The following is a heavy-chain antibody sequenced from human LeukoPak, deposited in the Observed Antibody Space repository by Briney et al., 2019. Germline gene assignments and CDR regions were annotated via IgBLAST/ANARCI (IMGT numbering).Heavy chain of an antibody. Sequence: ASVKVSCKASGYTFTDFYIHWVRQAPGQGLEWMAWINPNTGDTHYAQSFQGRVTVTRDTSISTAYMELTRLRSDDTAVFYCARENYSNYVDHWGQGSLVTVSS. CDR3: ARENYSNYVDH. J-gene: IGHJ4*02. CDR1: GYTFTDFY. V-gene: IGHV1-2*02. CDR2: INPNTGDT. D-gene: IGHD4-11*01.